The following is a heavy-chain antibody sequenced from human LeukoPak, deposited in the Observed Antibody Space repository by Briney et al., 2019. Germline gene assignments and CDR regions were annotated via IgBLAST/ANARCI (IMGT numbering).Heavy chain of an antibody. CDR1: GFTFSCYA. CDR3: AKVGPYSSGWAEYFQH. V-gene: IGHV3-23*01. CDR2: ISGSGGST. Sequence: GGSLRLSCAASGFTFSCYAMSWVRQAPGKGLEWVSAISGSGGSTYYADSVKGRFTISRDNSKNTLYLQMNSLRAEDTAVYYCAKVGPYSSGWAEYFQHWGQGTLVTVSS. J-gene: IGHJ1*01. D-gene: IGHD6-19*01.